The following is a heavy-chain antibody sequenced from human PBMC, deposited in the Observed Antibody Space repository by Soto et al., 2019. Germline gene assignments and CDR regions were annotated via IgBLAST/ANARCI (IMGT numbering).Heavy chain of an antibody. D-gene: IGHD3-10*01. CDR3: ARDLWFGELLRPVEY. Sequence: GGSLRLSCAVSGFTFTNYGIKWVRQAPGKGLEWVSSVSKSDYTYYSDSVKGRFTISRDNAKNSVSLQMNNLRAEDTAVYYCARDLWFGELLRPVEYWGQGTLVTVSS. V-gene: IGHV3-21*01. CDR2: VSKSDYT. CDR1: GFTFTNYG. J-gene: IGHJ4*02.